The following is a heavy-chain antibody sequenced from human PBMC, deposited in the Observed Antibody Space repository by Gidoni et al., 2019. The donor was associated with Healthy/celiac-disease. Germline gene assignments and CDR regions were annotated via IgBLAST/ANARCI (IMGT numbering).Heavy chain of an antibody. V-gene: IGHV4-31*03. Sequence: QVQLQESGPGLVKPSQTLSLTCTVSGGSISSGGYYWSWIRQHPGKGLEWIGYIYYSGSTYYNPSLKSRVTISVDTSENQFSLKLSSVTAADTAVYYCAREVVVVAATRAFDIWGQGTMVTVSS. CDR2: IYYSGST. CDR1: GGSISSGGYY. J-gene: IGHJ3*02. CDR3: AREVVVVAATRAFDI. D-gene: IGHD2-15*01.